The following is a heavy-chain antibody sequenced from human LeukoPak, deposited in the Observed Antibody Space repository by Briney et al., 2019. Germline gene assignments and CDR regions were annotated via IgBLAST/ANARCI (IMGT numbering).Heavy chain of an antibody. CDR3: ARTITAATYGMDV. CDR1: GFTFGDYG. J-gene: IGHJ6*02. D-gene: IGHD6-13*01. CDR2: INWNGDST. V-gene: IGHV3-20*01. Sequence: GGSLRLSCAASGFTFGDYGMSWVRQAPGKGLEWVSGINWNGDSTGYADSVKGRFTISRDNAKNSLYLQMNSLRAEDTALYHCARTITAATYGMDVWGQGTTVTVCS.